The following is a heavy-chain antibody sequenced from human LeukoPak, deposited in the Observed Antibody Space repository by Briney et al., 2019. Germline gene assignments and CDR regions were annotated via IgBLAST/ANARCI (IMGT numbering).Heavy chain of an antibody. Sequence: GGSLRLSCAASGFTFSSYAMHWVRQAPGKGLEWVAVISYDGSNKYYADSVKGRFTISRDNSKNTLYLQMNSLRAEDTAVYYCARDYYDSSGYLYYYYYGMDVWGQGTTVTVSS. J-gene: IGHJ6*02. D-gene: IGHD3-22*01. V-gene: IGHV3-30-3*01. CDR2: ISYDGSNK. CDR3: ARDYYDSSGYLYYYYYGMDV. CDR1: GFTFSSYA.